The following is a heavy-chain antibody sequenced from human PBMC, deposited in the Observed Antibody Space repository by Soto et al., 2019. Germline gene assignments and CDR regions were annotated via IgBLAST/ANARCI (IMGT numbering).Heavy chain of an antibody. D-gene: IGHD3-10*01. CDR2: IYHSGST. CDR3: ARQINYYGSGSPKGYYFDS. J-gene: IGHJ4*02. Sequence: SETLSLTCNVSGLSIGSSYCWEWVRQSPDKGLEWIAEIYHSGSTNYNPSLKNRVTISMDKSNNNFSLRLTSVTAADTALYYCARQINYYGSGSPKGYYFDSWGQGTLVTVSS. CDR1: GLSIGSSYC. V-gene: IGHV4-4*02.